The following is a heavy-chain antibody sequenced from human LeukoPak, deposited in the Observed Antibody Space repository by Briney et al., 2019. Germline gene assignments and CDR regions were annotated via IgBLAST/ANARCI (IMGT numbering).Heavy chain of an antibody. CDR2: IYSGDSVT. V-gene: IGHV5-51*01. CDR1: GFSFTRSW. Sequence: GESPKISCKGSGFSFTRSWIGWVRQMPGKGLEWMGIIYSGDSVTRYSPSFQGQVTISADKSISTAYLRWSSLKASDTAMYYCASHAYYYGSGSSPRAEYFQHWGQGTLVTVSS. CDR3: ASHAYYYGSGSSPRAEYFQH. D-gene: IGHD3-10*01. J-gene: IGHJ1*01.